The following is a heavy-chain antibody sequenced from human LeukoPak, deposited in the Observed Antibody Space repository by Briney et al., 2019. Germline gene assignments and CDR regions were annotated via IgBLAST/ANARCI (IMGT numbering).Heavy chain of an antibody. Sequence: GGSLRLSCAASGFPFSSYAMSWVRQAPGKGLEWVSAISGSGGSTYYADSVKGRFTISRDNSKNTLYLQMNSLRAEDTAVYYCANGELPYSPPFDYWGQGTLVTVSS. CDR1: GFPFSSYA. CDR2: ISGSGGST. V-gene: IGHV3-23*01. CDR3: ANGELPYSPPFDY. J-gene: IGHJ4*02. D-gene: IGHD1-26*01.